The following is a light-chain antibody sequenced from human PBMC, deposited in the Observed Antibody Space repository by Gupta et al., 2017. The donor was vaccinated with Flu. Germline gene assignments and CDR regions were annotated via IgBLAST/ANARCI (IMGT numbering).Light chain of an antibody. CDR3: QQSSNWPLT. V-gene: IGKV3-11*01. Sequence: PAVLVLSPGERATLSCRARQSVSISLDWYQQRPGKAPRLLIFDTSNMATGIPARCSGSRSGTDFTLTINNLEPEDIAVYYCQQSSNWPLTFGGGTKVEIK. CDR1: QSVSIS. J-gene: IGKJ4*01. CDR2: DTS.